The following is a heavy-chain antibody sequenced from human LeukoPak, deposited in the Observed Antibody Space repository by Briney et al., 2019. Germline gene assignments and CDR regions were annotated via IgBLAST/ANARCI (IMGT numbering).Heavy chain of an antibody. Sequence: MAGGSLRLSCAASGFTFSSYSMNWVRQAPGKGLEWVSSIISSSSYIYYADSVKGQFTISRDNAKNSLYLQMNSLRAEDTAVYYCARDNYDILTGYYHAFDIWGQGTMVTVSS. CDR1: GFTFSSYS. CDR3: ARDNYDILTGYYHAFDI. D-gene: IGHD3-9*01. J-gene: IGHJ3*02. V-gene: IGHV3-21*01. CDR2: IISSSSYI.